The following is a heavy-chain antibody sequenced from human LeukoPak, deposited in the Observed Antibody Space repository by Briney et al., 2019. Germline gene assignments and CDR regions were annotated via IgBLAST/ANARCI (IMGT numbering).Heavy chain of an antibody. V-gene: IGHV3-23*01. CDR1: GFTFSTYA. CDR2: TSGSGGST. D-gene: IGHD3-10*01. Sequence: SGGSLTLSCVVSGFTFSTYAMNWVPQAPGKGLEGVSATSGSGGSTYYTDSVRGRFTIYRDNSKNTLYMQMNSLRAEDAAVYYCAKDPWGFGAFDYWGQGTLVTVSS. CDR3: AKDPWGFGAFDY. J-gene: IGHJ4*02.